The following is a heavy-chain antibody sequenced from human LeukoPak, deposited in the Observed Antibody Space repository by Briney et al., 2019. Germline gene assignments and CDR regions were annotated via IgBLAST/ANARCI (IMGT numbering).Heavy chain of an antibody. CDR3: AKERSAARSRPNYYIYY. Sequence: PGGSLRLSCAASGFTFRSYGMHWVRQAPGKGLEGVAVISYDGSNKYYADSVKGRFTISRDKSKNPLYLQMNSLRAEDTAVYYCAKERSAARSRPNYYIYYWGQGALVTVSS. J-gene: IGHJ4*01. CDR1: GFTFRSYG. V-gene: IGHV3-30*18. D-gene: IGHD6-6*01. CDR2: ISYDGSNK.